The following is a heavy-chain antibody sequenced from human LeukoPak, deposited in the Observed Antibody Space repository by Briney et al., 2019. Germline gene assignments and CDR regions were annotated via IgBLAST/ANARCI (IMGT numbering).Heavy chain of an antibody. Sequence: PSETLSLTCTVSSGSISSYYWSWIRQPPGKGLEWIGYIYYSGSTNYNPSLKSRVTISVDTSKNQFSLKLSSVTAAETAAYYCARDTPYYGDTYYMDVWGKGTTVTVSS. CDR1: SGSISSYY. J-gene: IGHJ6*03. D-gene: IGHD4-17*01. CDR3: ARDTPYYGDTYYMDV. CDR2: IYYSGST. V-gene: IGHV4-59*01.